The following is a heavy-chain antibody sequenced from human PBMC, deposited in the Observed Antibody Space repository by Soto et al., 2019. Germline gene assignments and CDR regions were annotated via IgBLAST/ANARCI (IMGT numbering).Heavy chain of an antibody. CDR2: INAGNGNT. CDR1: GYTFTSYA. J-gene: IGHJ5*02. CDR3: ARDRLTITMVRGVISWFDP. Sequence: QVQLVQSGAEVKKPGASVKVSCKASGYTFTSYAMHWVRQAPGQRLEWMGWINAGNGNTKYSQKFQGRVTITRDTSASTAYMELSSLRSEDTAVYYCARDRLTITMVRGVISWFDPWGQGNLVTVSS. V-gene: IGHV1-3*01. D-gene: IGHD3-10*01.